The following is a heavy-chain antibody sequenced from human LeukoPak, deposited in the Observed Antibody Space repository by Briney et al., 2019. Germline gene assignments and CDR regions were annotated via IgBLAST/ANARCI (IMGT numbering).Heavy chain of an antibody. Sequence: SETLSLTCTVSGGSVSSGSSYWGWIRQPPGKGLEWIGYIYYFGSTNYNPSLKSRVTISVDTSKNQFSPKLSSVTAADTAVYYCARGYYDSGSYPPGNWGQGTLVTVSS. D-gene: IGHD3-10*01. CDR1: GGSVSSGSSY. CDR2: IYYFGST. J-gene: IGHJ4*02. V-gene: IGHV4-61*01. CDR3: ARGYYDSGSYPPGN.